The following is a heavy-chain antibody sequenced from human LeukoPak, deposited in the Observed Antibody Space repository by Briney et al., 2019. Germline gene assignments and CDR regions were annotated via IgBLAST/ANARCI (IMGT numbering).Heavy chain of an antibody. D-gene: IGHD3-10*01. CDR2: IPYDGSNK. Sequence: GGSLRLSCAASGFTFSSYAMHWVRQAPGKGLEWVAVIPYDGSNKYYADSVKGRFTISRDNSKNTLYLQMNGLRAEDTAVYYCARDRVQYYGSGSFPDYWGQGTLVTVSS. CDR3: ARDRVQYYGSGSFPDY. CDR1: GFTFSSYA. V-gene: IGHV3-30*04. J-gene: IGHJ4*02.